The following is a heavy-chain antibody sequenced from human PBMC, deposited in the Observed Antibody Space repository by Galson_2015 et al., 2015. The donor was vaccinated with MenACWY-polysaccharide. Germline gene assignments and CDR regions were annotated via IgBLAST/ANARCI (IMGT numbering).Heavy chain of an antibody. CDR1: GYTFTGYY. CDR3: ARERGAGGTYFNY. V-gene: IGHV1-2*06. Sequence: SVKVSCKASGYTFTGYYIHWVRQAPGQGLEWMGRISPHSGATNCAQNFQGRVTMTRDTSISTAYMELSRLSSDDTAVYYCARERGAGGTYFNYWGQGTLVAVS. J-gene: IGHJ4*02. CDR2: ISPHSGAT.